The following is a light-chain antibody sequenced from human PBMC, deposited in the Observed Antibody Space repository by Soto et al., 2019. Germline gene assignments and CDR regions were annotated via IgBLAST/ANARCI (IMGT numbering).Light chain of an antibody. Sequence: QSVLTQPASVSGSPGQSITISCTGTSSDVGANIFVSWYQQHPGKVPKLMIYTVSSRPSGVSQRFSGSKSGSTASLTISGLQAEDEADYYCCSYAGRSTWDVVFGGGTKLTVL. CDR2: TVS. CDR1: SSDVGANIF. J-gene: IGLJ2*01. CDR3: CSYAGRSTWDVV. V-gene: IGLV2-23*02.